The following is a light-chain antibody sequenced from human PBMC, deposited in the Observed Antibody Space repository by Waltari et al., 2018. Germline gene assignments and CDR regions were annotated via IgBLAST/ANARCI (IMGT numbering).Light chain of an antibody. V-gene: IGLV2-14*03. CDR2: DVS. Sequence: HSALTQPASVSGSPGQSITISCTGTSSDVGGYNYVSWYQQHPGKAPKLMIFDVSYRPSGISHRFSGSKSGNTASLTISGLQAEYEADYYCSSYISSDTLELFGGGTSLTVL. J-gene: IGLJ2*01. CDR1: SSDVGGYNY. CDR3: SSYISSDTLEL.